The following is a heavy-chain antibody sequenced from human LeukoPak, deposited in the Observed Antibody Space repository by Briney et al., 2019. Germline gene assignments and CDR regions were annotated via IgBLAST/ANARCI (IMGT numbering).Heavy chain of an antibody. J-gene: IGHJ1*01. CDR3: AKKVVVGATSPYSDFQD. CDR2: IRGSDGTT. D-gene: IGHD1-26*01. Sequence: GGSLRLSCVASGFTFSDYAMSWVRQAPGKGLEWVSAIRGSDGTTYYADSVKGRFTISRDNSKNTLYLQMNSLRVEDTAVYYCAKKVVVGATSPYSDFQDWGQGTLVTVSS. CDR1: GFTFSDYA. V-gene: IGHV3-23*01.